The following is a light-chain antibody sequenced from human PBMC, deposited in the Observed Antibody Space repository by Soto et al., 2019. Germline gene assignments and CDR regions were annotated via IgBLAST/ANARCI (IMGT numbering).Light chain of an antibody. J-gene: IGKJ5*01. V-gene: IGKV3-20*01. CDR2: GAS. CDR3: QNYGPSPIN. Sequence: IVSTPSPGTLSFSPGNRDTLSCWASQSVGNRLAWYQQKPGQAPRLLISGASNRATGIPDRFSGSGSATDFTLTISRLDPEDFAVYYCQNYGPSPINCGQGKRRAIK. CDR1: QSVGNR.